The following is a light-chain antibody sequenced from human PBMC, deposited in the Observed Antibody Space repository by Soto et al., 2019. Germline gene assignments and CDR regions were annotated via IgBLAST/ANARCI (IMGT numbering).Light chain of an antibody. CDR2: KAS. CDR1: QTISSW. Sequence: DIQMTQSPSTLSGSVGDRVTITCRASQTISSWLAWYQQKPGKAPKLLIYKASTLKSGVPSRFSGSGSGTEYTLTISSLQPDEFATYYCQQYDDLPLTFGGGTKVDIK. J-gene: IGKJ4*01. CDR3: QQYDDLPLT. V-gene: IGKV1-5*03.